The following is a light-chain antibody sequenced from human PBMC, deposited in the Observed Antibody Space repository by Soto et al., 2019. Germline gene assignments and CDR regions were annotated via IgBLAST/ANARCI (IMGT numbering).Light chain of an antibody. CDR3: GSWDDSLSGFNWV. V-gene: IGLV1-47*02. CDR2: SDS. J-gene: IGLJ3*02. CDR1: NSNIGRNF. Sequence: QSVLTQPPSASGTPGQRVTISCSGSNSNIGRNFVYWYQQLPGTAPKLLIYSDSQRHSGVPDRFSGSKSGTSASLAISGLRSEDEAAYYCGSWDDSLSGFNWVFGGGTKLTVL.